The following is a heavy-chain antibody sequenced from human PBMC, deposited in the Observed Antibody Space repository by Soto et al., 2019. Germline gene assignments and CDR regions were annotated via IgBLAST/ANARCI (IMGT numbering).Heavy chain of an antibody. V-gene: IGHV1-69*12. CDR3: AMPWNSVYYYYYGMDV. J-gene: IGHJ6*02. CDR1: GGTFSSYA. Sequence: QVQLVQSGAEVKKPGSSVKVSCKASGGTFSSYAISWVRQAPGQGLEWMGGIIPIFGTANYAQKFQGRVTITADESTSAAYMELSSLRSEDTAVYYCAMPWNSVYYYYYGMDVWGQGTTVTVSS. D-gene: IGHD1-7*01. CDR2: IIPIFGTA.